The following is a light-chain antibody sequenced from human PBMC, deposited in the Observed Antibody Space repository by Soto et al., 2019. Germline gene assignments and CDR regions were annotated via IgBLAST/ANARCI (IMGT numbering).Light chain of an antibody. CDR2: DAS. CDR1: QSLSSSQ. CDR3: QQYGSSPIT. Sequence: EIVLTQSPGTLSLSPGERATISCRASQSLSSSQLAWYQQKPGQAPRLLIHDASSRATGISDRFTGSGSGTDFTLTITTLEPEDFAVYYCQQYGSSPITFGQGTRLEIK. J-gene: IGKJ5*01. V-gene: IGKV3-20*01.